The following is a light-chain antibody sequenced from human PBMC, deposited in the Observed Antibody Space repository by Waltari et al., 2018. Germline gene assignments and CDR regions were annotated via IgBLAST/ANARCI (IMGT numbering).Light chain of an antibody. V-gene: IGKV3-20*01. CDR3: QQYGGPPWT. Sequence: EIVLTQSPGTLSLSPGERAPLSCRASQSVNNNYLAWHQQKPGQAPRLLIYGALSRATGIPDRFSGSGSGTDFTLTISRLEPEDFAVYYCQQYGGPPWTFGQGTKVEIK. CDR2: GAL. J-gene: IGKJ1*01. CDR1: QSVNNNY.